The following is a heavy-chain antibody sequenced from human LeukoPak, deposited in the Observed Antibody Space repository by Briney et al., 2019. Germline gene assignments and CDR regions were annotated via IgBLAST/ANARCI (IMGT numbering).Heavy chain of an antibody. V-gene: IGHV4-59*08. D-gene: IGHD3-10*01. CDR3: ARRHGSGDWFDP. CDR1: GDSISSYY. CDR2: IYHTGST. Sequence: SETLSLTCTVSGDSISSYYWSWIRQPPGKGLEWIAYIYHTGSTNYNPSLKSRVTISVDTSKNQFSLRPSSVTAADTAVYYCARRHGSGDWFDPWGQGTLVTVSS. J-gene: IGHJ5*02.